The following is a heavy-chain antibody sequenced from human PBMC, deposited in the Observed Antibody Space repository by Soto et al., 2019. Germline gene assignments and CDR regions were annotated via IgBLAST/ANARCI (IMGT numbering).Heavy chain of an antibody. CDR1: GGSISSYY. CDR2: IYYSGST. CDR3: AGKVAGDYYYGMDV. V-gene: IGHV4-59*01. Sequence: SETLSLTCTVSGGSISSYYWSWIRLPPGKGLEWIGYIYYSGSTNYNPSLTSRVTISVDTSKNQFSLKLSSVTAADTAVYYCAGKVAGDYYYGMDVWGQGTTVTVS. D-gene: IGHD3-10*01. J-gene: IGHJ6*02.